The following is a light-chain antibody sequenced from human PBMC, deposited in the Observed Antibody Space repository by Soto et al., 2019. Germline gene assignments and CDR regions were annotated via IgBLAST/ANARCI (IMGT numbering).Light chain of an antibody. CDR1: SSDVGGYNY. J-gene: IGLJ2*01. V-gene: IGLV2-14*01. CDR3: TSYTTSDTLV. Sequence: QSVLTQPASVSGSPGQAITISCTGTSSDVGGYNYVSWYQQHPAKAPKLMIYDVSIRPSGVSNRFSGSKSGNTASLTISGLQAEDEADYYCTSYTTSDTLVFGGGTKLTVL. CDR2: DVS.